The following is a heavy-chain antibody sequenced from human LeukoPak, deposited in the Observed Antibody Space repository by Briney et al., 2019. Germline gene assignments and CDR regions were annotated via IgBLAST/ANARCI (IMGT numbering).Heavy chain of an antibody. V-gene: IGHV4-4*07. Sequence: SETLSLTCTVSGGSISSYYWSWIRQPAGKGLEWIGRIYTIGSTNYNPSLKSRVIMSVDTSKNQFSLKLSSVTAADTAVYYCARDVKWELVRWFDPWGQGTLVTVSS. CDR1: GGSISSYY. D-gene: IGHD1-26*01. J-gene: IGHJ5*02. CDR2: IYTIGST. CDR3: ARDVKWELVRWFDP.